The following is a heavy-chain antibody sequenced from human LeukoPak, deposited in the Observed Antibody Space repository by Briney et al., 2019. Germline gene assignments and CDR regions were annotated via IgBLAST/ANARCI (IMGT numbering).Heavy chain of an antibody. J-gene: IGHJ4*02. CDR3: ARDLRGSSPIHFDY. V-gene: IGHV1-18*01. Sequence: ASVKVSCKASGYTFTSYGISWVRQAPGQGLEWMGWISAYNGNTNYAQKLQGRVTMATDTSTSTAYLELRSLRSDDTAVYYCARDLRGSSPIHFDYWGQGTLVTVSS. CDR2: ISAYNGNT. D-gene: IGHD6-6*01. CDR1: GYTFTSYG.